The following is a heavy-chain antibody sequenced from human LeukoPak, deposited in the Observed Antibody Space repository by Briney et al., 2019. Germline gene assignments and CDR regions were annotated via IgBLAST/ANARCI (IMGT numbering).Heavy chain of an antibody. V-gene: IGHV3-23*01. J-gene: IGHJ4*02. D-gene: IGHD1-26*01. CDR1: GFTFSSYA. CDR3: AKDGWARSYSAHFDY. CDR2: ISGSGGST. Sequence: QAGGSLRLSCAASGFTFSSYAMSWVRQAPGKGLEWVSAISGSGGSTYYADSVKGRFTISRDNSKNTLYLQMNSLRAEDTAVYYCAKDGWARSYSAHFDYWGQGTLVTVSS.